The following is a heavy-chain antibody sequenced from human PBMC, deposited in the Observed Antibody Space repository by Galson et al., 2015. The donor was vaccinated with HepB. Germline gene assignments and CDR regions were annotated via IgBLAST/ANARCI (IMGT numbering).Heavy chain of an antibody. CDR3: ARDDNGDYGGLPDS. D-gene: IGHD4-17*01. V-gene: IGHV3-11*06. CDR2: ISGTGSYT. CDR1: GFTFSDYY. J-gene: IGHJ4*02. Sequence: SLRLSCAASGFTFSDYYMSWIRQAPGKGLEWVSYISGTGSYTNYADSVKGRFTISRDNAKNSLYLQMNSLRAEDTALYYCARDDNGDYGGLPDSWGQGTLVTVSS.